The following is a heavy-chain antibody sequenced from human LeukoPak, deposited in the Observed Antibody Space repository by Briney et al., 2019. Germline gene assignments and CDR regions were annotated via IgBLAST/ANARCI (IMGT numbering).Heavy chain of an antibody. CDR2: MNPNSGNT. CDR3: ARRGHYGSGSPFFDY. Sequence: EASVKVSCKASGYTFTSYDINWVRQATGQGLEWMGWMNPNSGNTGYAQKFQGRVAMTRNTSISTAYMELRSLRSDDTAVYYRARRGHYGSGSPFFDYWGQGTLVTVSS. CDR1: GYTFTSYD. D-gene: IGHD3-10*01. J-gene: IGHJ4*02. V-gene: IGHV1-8*01.